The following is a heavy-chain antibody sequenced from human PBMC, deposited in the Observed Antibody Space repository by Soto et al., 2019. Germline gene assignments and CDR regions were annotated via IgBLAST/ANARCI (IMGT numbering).Heavy chain of an antibody. CDR1: GGSISSSNW. CDR2: IYHSGST. V-gene: IGHV4-4*02. J-gene: IGHJ4*02. CDR3: ASISTGYDSSGYSDY. D-gene: IGHD3-22*01. Sequence: QVQLQESGPGLVKPSGTLSLTCAVSGGSISSSNWWSWVRQPPGKGLEWIGEIYHSGSTNYNPSPKRRGTLPVDQSTNQFSLKLSSVTAADTAVSYCASISTGYDSSGYSDYWGQGTLVTVSS.